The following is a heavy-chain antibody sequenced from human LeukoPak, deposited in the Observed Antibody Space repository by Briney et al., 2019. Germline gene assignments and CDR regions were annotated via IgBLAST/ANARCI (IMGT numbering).Heavy chain of an antibody. J-gene: IGHJ6*03. Sequence: ASETLSLTCTVSGGSISSYYWSWIRQSPGKGLVWIGYIHYSGTTNYNPSLKSRVTISVDTSKNQFSLKLTSVTAADTAVYYCARVSWFPGTSYYYMDVWGKGTTVTVSS. CDR1: GGSISSYY. CDR3: ARVSWFPGTSYYYMDV. V-gene: IGHV4-59*01. CDR2: IHYSGTT. D-gene: IGHD1-1*01.